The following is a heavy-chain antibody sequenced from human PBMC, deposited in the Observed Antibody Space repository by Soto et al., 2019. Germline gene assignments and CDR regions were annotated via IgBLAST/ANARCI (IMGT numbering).Heavy chain of an antibody. CDR3: AKGGVITMVRGEDYYYYMDV. J-gene: IGHJ6*03. CDR1: GFTFSSYA. D-gene: IGHD3-10*01. CDR2: ISGSGGST. V-gene: IGHV3-23*01. Sequence: GGSLRLSCAASGFTFSSYAMSWVRQAPGKGLEWVSAISGSGGSTYYADSVKGRFTISRDNSKNTLYLQMNSLRAEDTAVYYCAKGGVITMVRGEDYYYYMDVWGKGTTGTVS.